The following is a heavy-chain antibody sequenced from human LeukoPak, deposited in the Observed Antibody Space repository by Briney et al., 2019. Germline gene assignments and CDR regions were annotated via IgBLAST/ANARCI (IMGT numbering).Heavy chain of an antibody. Sequence: GESLKISCQGSGYSFSSHWIAWVRQMPGKGPEWMGVIYPGDSDTTNSTSFQGQVTISVDKSISPAYLQWGSLRASNSAMYYCARQGGRGSGSDLAYWGQGTVVTVSS. D-gene: IGHD3-10*01. V-gene: IGHV5-51*01. CDR3: ARQGGRGSGSDLAY. J-gene: IGHJ4*02. CDR1: GYSFSSHW. CDR2: IYPGDSDT.